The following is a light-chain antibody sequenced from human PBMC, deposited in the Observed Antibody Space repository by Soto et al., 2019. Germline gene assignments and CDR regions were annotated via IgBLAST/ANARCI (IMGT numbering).Light chain of an antibody. CDR2: QDS. Sequence: SYELTQPPSVSVSPGQTASITCSGDKLGDKYACWYQQKPGQSPVLVIYQDSKRPSRIPERFSGSNSGNAATLTISGTQAMDEADYYCQAWASSTYVVFGGGTKLTV. CDR3: QAWASSTYVV. J-gene: IGLJ2*01. CDR1: KLGDKY. V-gene: IGLV3-1*01.